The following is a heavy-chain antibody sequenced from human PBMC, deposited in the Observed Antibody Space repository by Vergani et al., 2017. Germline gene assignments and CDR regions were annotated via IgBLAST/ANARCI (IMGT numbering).Heavy chain of an antibody. Sequence: QVQLVQSGAEVKKPGASVKVSCKASGYTFTGYYMHWVRQAPGQGLEWMGWINPNSGGTNYAQKFQGRVTMTRNTSMSTAYMELSRLRSEDTAVYYCARERQLPIYYSYYCMDVGGKGTTVTVSS. J-gene: IGHJ6*03. V-gene: IGHV1-2*02. CDR3: ARERQLPIYYSYYCMDV. CDR1: GYTFTGYY. D-gene: IGHD5-18*01. CDR2: INPNSGGT.